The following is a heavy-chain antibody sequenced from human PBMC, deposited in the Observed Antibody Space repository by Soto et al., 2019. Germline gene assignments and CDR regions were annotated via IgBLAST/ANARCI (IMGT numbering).Heavy chain of an antibody. CDR2: IDDTGST. D-gene: IGHD3-3*01. V-gene: IGHV4-59*01. CDR3: ARGVLEWLLRDSYYYYMDV. CDR1: GDSISSSY. Sequence: QVQLQESGPGLVKPSETLSLTCTVSGDSISSSYWNWIRQAPGKGLEWIGYIDDTGSTNYNPSIKSRVTLSVDPSNNHYSLKLSSVTAADTAVYYCARGVLEWLLRDSYYYYMDVWGKGTTVTVSS. J-gene: IGHJ6*03.